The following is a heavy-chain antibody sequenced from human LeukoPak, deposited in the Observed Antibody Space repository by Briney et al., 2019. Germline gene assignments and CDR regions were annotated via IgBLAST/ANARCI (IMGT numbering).Heavy chain of an antibody. D-gene: IGHD2-2*01. V-gene: IGHV4-59*08. J-gene: IGHJ5*01. CDR3: ASTPRLTTSWFLFDS. CDR2: VYYSGST. Sequence: SETLSLTCTVSGDSFSNYYWTWIRQPPGKGLEWIGYVYYSGSTNYNPSPETRLHLSVDTSKNRFSLKLSSVTAADTAVYYCASTPRLTTSWFLFDSWGHGTLVTVSS. CDR1: GDSFSNYY.